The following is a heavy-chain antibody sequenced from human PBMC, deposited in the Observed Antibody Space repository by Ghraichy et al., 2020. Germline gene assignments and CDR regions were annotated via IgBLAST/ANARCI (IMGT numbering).Heavy chain of an antibody. J-gene: IGHJ4*02. Sequence: GESLNISCAASGFTFSNAWMSWVRQAPGKGLEWVGRIKSKTDGGTTDYAAPVKGRFTISRDDSKNTLYLQMNSLKTEDTAVYYCTTDLYYDSSGYYLDYWGQGTLVTVSS. CDR2: IKSKTDGGTT. V-gene: IGHV3-15*01. CDR3: TTDLYYDSSGYYLDY. CDR1: GFTFSNAW. D-gene: IGHD3-22*01.